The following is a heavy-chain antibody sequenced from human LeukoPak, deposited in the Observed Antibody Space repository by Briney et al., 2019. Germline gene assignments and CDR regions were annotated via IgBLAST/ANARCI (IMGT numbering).Heavy chain of an antibody. CDR1: GGSISSGEHY. CDR3: ARGKGYSYGIDY. Sequence: SQTLALTCTVSGGSISSGEHYWSWIRQAPGKGLEWIGHIYNSGSTHYNPSLKSRVTISSDTSKNQFSLKLSSVTAADTAVYYCARGKGYSYGIDYWGQGTLVTVSS. CDR2: IYNSGST. J-gene: IGHJ4*02. V-gene: IGHV4-30-4*01. D-gene: IGHD5-18*01.